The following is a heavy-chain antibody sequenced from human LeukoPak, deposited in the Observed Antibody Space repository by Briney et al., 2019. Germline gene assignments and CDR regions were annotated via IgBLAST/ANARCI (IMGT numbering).Heavy chain of an antibody. D-gene: IGHD6-19*01. CDR2: INPNSGGT. CDR3: ARVKRSSGWSTSLDY. J-gene: IGHJ4*02. V-gene: IGHV1-2*02. Sequence: ASVKVSCKASGYTFTGYYMHWVRQAPGQGLEWMGWINPNSGGTNYAQKFQGRVTMTRDTPISTAYMELSRLRSDDTAVYYCARVKRSSGWSTSLDYWGQGTLVTVSS. CDR1: GYTFTGYY.